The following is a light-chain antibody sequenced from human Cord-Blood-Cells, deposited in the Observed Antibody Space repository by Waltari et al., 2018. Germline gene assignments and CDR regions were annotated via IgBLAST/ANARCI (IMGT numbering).Light chain of an antibody. Sequence: EIVLTPSPATLSSSSGERATLSCRASQSVSSYLAWYQPNPVQAPRLLNYDASNRATGSTARFSGSWSGTDFTLTISSLEPEDFAVYYCQQRSNWLTFGGGTRVEIK. CDR2: DAS. V-gene: IGKV3-11*01. CDR3: QQRSNWLT. CDR1: QSVSSY. J-gene: IGKJ4*01.